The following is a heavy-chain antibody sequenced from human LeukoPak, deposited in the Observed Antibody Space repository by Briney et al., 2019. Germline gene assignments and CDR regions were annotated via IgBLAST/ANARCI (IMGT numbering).Heavy chain of an antibody. CDR1: GGSFSGFY. J-gene: IGHJ4*02. Sequence: SDTLSLTCAVYGGSFSGFYWSWIRHVPGKGLEWIGEINYTGSTYYNPSLKSRVTISVDTSKNQFSLKLSSVTAADTAVYYCARAWGGFSRDGYNYVWGYYFDYWGQGTLVTVSS. CDR3: ARAWGGFSRDGYNYVWGYYFDY. D-gene: IGHD5-24*01. V-gene: IGHV4-34*01. CDR2: INYTGST.